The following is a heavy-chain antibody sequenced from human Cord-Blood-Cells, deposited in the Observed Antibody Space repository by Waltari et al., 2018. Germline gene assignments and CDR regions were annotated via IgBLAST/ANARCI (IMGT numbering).Heavy chain of an antibody. CDR3: ASTREYYYDSSGYYNAFDI. J-gene: IGHJ3*02. Sequence: QLQLQESGPGLVKPSETLSLTCTVSGGSISSSSYYWGWLRQPPGKGLEWIGSIYYSGSTYYNPSLKSRVTISVDTSKNQFSLKLSSVTAADTAVYYCASTREYYYDSSGYYNAFDIWGQGTMVTVSS. D-gene: IGHD3-22*01. CDR1: GGSISSSSYY. CDR2: IYYSGST. V-gene: IGHV4-39*01.